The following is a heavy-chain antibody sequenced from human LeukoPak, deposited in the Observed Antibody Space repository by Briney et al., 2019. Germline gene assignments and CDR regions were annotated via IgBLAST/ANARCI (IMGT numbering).Heavy chain of an antibody. CDR3: ARAVGYLDY. CDR2: IYYSGST. J-gene: IGHJ4*02. V-gene: IGHV4-61*01. CDR1: GGSVSSGSYY. Sequence: PSETLSLTCTVSGGSVSSGSYYWSWIRQPPGKGLEWIVYIYYSGSTNYNPSLKSRVTISVDTSKNQFSLKLSSVTAADTAVYYCARAVGYLDYWGQGTLVTVSS.